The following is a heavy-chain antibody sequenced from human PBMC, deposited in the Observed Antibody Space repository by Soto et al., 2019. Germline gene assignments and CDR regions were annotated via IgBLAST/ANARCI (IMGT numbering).Heavy chain of an antibody. J-gene: IGHJ4*02. V-gene: IGHV3-74*01. CDR3: ARGYSSGWYGGDYFDY. D-gene: IGHD6-19*01. CDR2: INSDGSST. CDR1: GFTFSSYW. Sequence: GGSLRLSCAASGFTFSSYWMHWVRQAPGKGLVWVSRINSDGSSTSYADSVKGRFTISRANAKNTLYLQMNSLRAEDTAVYYCARGYSSGWYGGDYFDYWGQGTLVTVSS.